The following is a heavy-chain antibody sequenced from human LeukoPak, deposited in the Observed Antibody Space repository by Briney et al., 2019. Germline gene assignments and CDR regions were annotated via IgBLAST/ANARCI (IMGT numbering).Heavy chain of an antibody. CDR1: GYSISSGYY. CDR2: MYRSGST. Sequence: SETLSLTCIVSGYSISSGYYWGWIRQPPGKGLEWIGSMYRSGSTYYNPSLKSRVTISVDTSKNQFSLKLSSVTAADTAVYYCARGGTRLLPDYWGQGTLVTVSS. V-gene: IGHV4-38-2*02. D-gene: IGHD1-26*01. J-gene: IGHJ4*02. CDR3: ARGGTRLLPDY.